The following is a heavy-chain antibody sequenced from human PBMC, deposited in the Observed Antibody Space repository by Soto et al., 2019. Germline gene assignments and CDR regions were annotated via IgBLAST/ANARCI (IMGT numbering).Heavy chain of an antibody. V-gene: IGHV4-34*01. CDR1: GGSFSGYY. J-gene: IGHJ6*02. D-gene: IGHD6-13*01. CDR3: ARGHRYSSSWYNIYYYHGMDV. Sequence: SETLSLTCAVYGGSFSGYYWSWIRQPPGKGLEWIGEINHSGSTNYNPSLKSRVTISVDTSKNQFSLKLSSVTAADTAVYYCARGHRYSSSWYNIYYYHGMDVWGQGTTVTVSS. CDR2: INHSGST.